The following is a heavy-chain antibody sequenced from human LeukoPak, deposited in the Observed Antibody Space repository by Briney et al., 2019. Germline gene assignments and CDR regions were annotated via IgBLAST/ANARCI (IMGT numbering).Heavy chain of an antibody. CDR2: IYHSGST. CDR3: ARDYHSSGYYFYYFDY. V-gene: IGHV4-38-2*02. D-gene: IGHD3-22*01. CDR1: GYSISSGYY. J-gene: IGHJ4*02. Sequence: PSETLSLTCAVSGYSISSGYYWGWIRQPPGKGLEWIGSIYHSGSTYYNPSLKSRVTISVDTSKNQFSLKLSSVTAADTAVYYWARDYHSSGYYFYYFDYWGQGTLVTVSS.